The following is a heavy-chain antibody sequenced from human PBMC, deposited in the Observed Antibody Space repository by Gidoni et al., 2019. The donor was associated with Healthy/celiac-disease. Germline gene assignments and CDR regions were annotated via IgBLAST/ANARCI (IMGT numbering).Heavy chain of an antibody. D-gene: IGHD2-2*01. CDR1: GGSISSYY. CDR2: IYYSGST. V-gene: IGHV4-59*08. Sequence: QVQLQESGPGLVKPSETLSLTCTVSGGSISSYYWSWIRQPPGKGLEWIGYIYYSGSTNYNPSLKSRVTISVDTSKNQFSLKLSSVTAADTAVYYCARHSYCSSTSCYVGASAFDIWGQGTMVTVSS. J-gene: IGHJ3*02. CDR3: ARHSYCSSTSCYVGASAFDI.